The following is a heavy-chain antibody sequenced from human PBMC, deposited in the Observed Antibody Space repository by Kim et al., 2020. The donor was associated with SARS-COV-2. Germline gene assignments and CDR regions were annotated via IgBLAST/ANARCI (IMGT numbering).Heavy chain of an antibody. J-gene: IGHJ4*02. D-gene: IGHD1-26*01. V-gene: IGHV1-2*02. CDR2: ISPDGGTT. CDR3: SREGEDFKYVDS. CDR1: EYTFIDYY. Sequence: ASVKVSCKASEYTFIDYYIHWVRQAPGQGLEWMGWISPDGGTTSYAQRFQGRVTMTRDTSISTAYMELNRLRPGDTVVYYCSREGEDFKYVDSWGQGTQVPVSS.